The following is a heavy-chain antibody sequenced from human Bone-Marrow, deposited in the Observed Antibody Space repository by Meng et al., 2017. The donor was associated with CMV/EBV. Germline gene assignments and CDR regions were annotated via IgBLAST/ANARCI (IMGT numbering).Heavy chain of an antibody. V-gene: IGHV4-4*07. CDR1: GGSRASYC. J-gene: IGHJ5*02. Sequence: GTVAGGSRASYCRSWVRQPAGKGLEWVRSIYASGSTHNNRSLKRRVPMSVDTSKKQFSRKLSSVTPADTAVYYCAGDDRVHGFAPGGQGTLSPSPQ. CDR3: AGDDRVHGFAP. CDR2: IYASGST. D-gene: IGHD1-14*01.